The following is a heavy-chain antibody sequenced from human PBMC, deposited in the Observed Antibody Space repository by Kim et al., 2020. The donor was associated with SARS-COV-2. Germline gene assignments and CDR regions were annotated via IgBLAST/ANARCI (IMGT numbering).Heavy chain of an antibody. CDR3: ARGDSWYLAY. D-gene: IGHD2-21*02. V-gene: IGHV1-69*01. CDR2: TA. Sequence: TANCAQKFQGRVTITADESTSTAYMELSSLRSEDTAVYYCARGDSWYLAYWGQGTLVTVSS. J-gene: IGHJ4*02.